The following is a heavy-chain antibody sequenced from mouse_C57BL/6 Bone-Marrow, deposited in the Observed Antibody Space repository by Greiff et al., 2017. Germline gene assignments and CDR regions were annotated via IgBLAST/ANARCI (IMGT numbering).Heavy chain of an antibody. CDR2: IYPGDGDT. CDR1: GYAFSSYW. CDR3: ARDSSGYY. D-gene: IGHD3-2*02. J-gene: IGHJ2*01. V-gene: IGHV1-80*01. Sequence: SGAELVKPGASVKISCKASGYAFSSYWMNWVKPRPGKGLEWVGQIYPGDGDTNYNGKFKGKATLTADQSSSTAYMQLSSLTSEDSAVYFCARDSSGYYGGQGTTLTVSS.